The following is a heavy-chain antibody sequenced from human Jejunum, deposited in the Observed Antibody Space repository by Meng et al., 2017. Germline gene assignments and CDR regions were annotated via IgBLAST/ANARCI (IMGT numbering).Heavy chain of an antibody. V-gene: IGHV7-4-1*02. CDR3: SRGRGCCTCGSCSLAD. J-gene: IGHJ4*02. Sequence: GKLVQSASELKEPGASVKVSCKASGYTFTNHAMHWVRQAPGQGLEWMGWINTDTRNPTYAQGFTGRFVFSLDTSVSTAYLHISSLKAEDTALYYCSRGRGCCTCGSCSLADWGPGTLVTVSS. CDR1: GYTFTNHA. CDR2: INTDTRNP. D-gene: IGHD2-15*01.